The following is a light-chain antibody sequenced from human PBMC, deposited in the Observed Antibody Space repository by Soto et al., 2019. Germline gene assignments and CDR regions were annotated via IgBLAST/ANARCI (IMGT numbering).Light chain of an antibody. V-gene: IGLV1-51*01. CDR2: DDH. Sequence: QSVLTQPPSVSAAPGQRVSISCSGGSSNIGKNSVSWYQQLPATAPKLLIYDDHQRPSGIPDRFSASKSGTSATLDITGLQTGDEAVYYCGSWDSSLTYVFGTGTKLTVL. CDR1: SSNIGKNS. CDR3: GSWDSSLTYV. J-gene: IGLJ1*01.